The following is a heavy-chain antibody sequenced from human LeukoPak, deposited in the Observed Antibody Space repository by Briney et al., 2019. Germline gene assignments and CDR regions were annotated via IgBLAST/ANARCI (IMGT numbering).Heavy chain of an antibody. D-gene: IGHD3-10*01. J-gene: IGHJ4*02. CDR1: GYTFTGYY. V-gene: IGHV1-2*02. CDR3: ARDRGFMVRGVIIAFDY. CDR2: INPNSGGT. Sequence: ASVKVSCKASGYTFTGYYMHWVRQAPGQGLEWMGWINPNSGGTNYAQKFQGRVTMTRDTSISTAYMELSRLRSEDTAVYYCARDRGFMVRGVIIAFDYWGQGTLVTVSS.